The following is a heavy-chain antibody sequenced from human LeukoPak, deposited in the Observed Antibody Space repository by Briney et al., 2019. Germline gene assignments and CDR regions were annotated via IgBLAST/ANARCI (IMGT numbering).Heavy chain of an antibody. CDR2: INHSGST. CDR1: GGSFSGYY. J-gene: IGHJ5*02. V-gene: IGHV4-34*01. CDR3: ARLQRRTRECWFDP. Sequence: SETLSLTCAVYGGSFSGYYWSWIRQPPGKGLEWIGEINHSGSTNYNPSLKSRVTISVDTSKNQFSLKLSSVTAADTAVYYCARLQRRTRECWFDPWGQGTLVIVSS. D-gene: IGHD4-11*01.